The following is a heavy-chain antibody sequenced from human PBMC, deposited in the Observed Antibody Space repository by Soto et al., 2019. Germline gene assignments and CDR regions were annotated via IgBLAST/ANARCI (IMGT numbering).Heavy chain of an antibody. CDR2: IYYTGST. Sequence: SETLSLTCTVSSDSISRYYWSWIRQPPGKGLEWIGYIYYTGSTNSNPSLRSRLTMSVDASQNQFSLKLNSVTAADTAVYYCARGGDGYTTSSFDYWGLVTLVTVSP. CDR3: ARGGDGYTTSSFDY. V-gene: IGHV4-59*01. CDR1: SDSISRYY. J-gene: IGHJ4*02. D-gene: IGHD5-18*01.